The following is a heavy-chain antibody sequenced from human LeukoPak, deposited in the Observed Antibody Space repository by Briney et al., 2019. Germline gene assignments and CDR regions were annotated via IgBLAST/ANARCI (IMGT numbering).Heavy chain of an antibody. CDR2: IHSGGST. Sequence: GGSLRLSCAASGFTVSSNYMSWVRQAPGKGLEWVSVIHSGGSTYYADSVKGRFTISRDNSKNTLYLQMNSLRAEDTAVYYCAEQWLVHYGMDVWGQGTTVTVSS. D-gene: IGHD6-19*01. V-gene: IGHV3-53*01. J-gene: IGHJ6*02. CDR1: GFTVSSNY. CDR3: AEQWLVHYGMDV.